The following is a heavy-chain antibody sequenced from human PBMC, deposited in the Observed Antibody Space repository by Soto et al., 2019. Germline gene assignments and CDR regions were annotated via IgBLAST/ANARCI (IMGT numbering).Heavy chain of an antibody. CDR2: VYHSGST. D-gene: IGHD4-17*01. V-gene: IGHV4-61*01. CDR3: ARDDSATVTTYRNYYSYFGLDV. Sequence: QVQLQESGPGLVRPSETLSLTCAVSGGSVSSGLYYWTWIRQPPGKGLEWIGYVYHSGSTNYKTSRESRVPISLDTSKNLFSLRLSSVTAADTAVYYCARDDSATVTTYRNYYSYFGLDVWGQGTTVTVSS. J-gene: IGHJ6*02. CDR1: GGSVSSGLYY.